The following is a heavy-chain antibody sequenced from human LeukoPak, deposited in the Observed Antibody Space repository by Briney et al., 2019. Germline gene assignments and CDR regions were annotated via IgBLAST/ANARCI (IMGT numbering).Heavy chain of an antibody. V-gene: IGHV3-15*01. CDR3: TTEIVVVPAAILPIDY. Sequence: PGGSLRLSCAASGFTFSNAWMSWVRQAPGKGLEWVGRIKGKTDGGTTDYAAPVKGRFTISRDDSKNTLYLQMNSLKTEDTAVYYCTTEIVVVPAAILPIDYWGQGTLVTVSS. D-gene: IGHD2-2*01. CDR2: IKGKTDGGTT. CDR1: GFTFSNAW. J-gene: IGHJ4*02.